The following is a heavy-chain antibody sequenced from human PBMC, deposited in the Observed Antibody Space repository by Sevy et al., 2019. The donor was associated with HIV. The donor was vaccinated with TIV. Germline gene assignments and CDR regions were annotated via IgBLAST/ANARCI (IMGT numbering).Heavy chain of an antibody. J-gene: IGHJ3*02. CDR1: GFTFSTYT. CDR2: ISSSSNYI. Sequence: GGSLRLSCAASGFTFSTYTMNWVRQAPGKVLEWVSSISSSSNYIYYADSVKGRFTISRDNAKNSLYLQMNSLRAEDTALYYCARPYGSGSWEAFDIWGQGTMVTVSS. D-gene: IGHD3-10*01. V-gene: IGHV3-21*01. CDR3: ARPYGSGSWEAFDI.